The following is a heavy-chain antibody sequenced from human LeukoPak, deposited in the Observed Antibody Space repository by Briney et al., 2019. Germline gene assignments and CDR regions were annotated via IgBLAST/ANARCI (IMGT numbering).Heavy chain of an antibody. CDR1: GFTFSRDW. V-gene: IGHV3-7*01. J-gene: IGHJ4*02. D-gene: IGHD2-15*01. CDR2: TNEDGSGK. Sequence: GGSLRLSCAASGFTFSRDWMNWVRQAPGKGLEWVANTNEDGSGKYYVDSVKGRFTISRDNAKNSLFLQMNSLRVEDTAIYYCARGLEGAASHWGQGTLVTVSS. CDR3: ARGLEGAASH.